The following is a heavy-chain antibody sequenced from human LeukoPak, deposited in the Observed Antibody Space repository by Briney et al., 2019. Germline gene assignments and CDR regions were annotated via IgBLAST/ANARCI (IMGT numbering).Heavy chain of an antibody. CDR2: IYYSGST. J-gene: IGHJ5*02. Sequence: SETLSLTCPVSGGSISSYYWSWIRQPPGKGLEWNGYIYYSGSTNYNPSLKSRVTISVDTSKNQFSLKLSSVTAADTAVYYCARVSDYCSGGTCYLAWGQGTLVTVSS. D-gene: IGHD2-15*01. V-gene: IGHV4-59*01. CDR3: ARVSDYCSGGTCYLA. CDR1: GGSISSYY.